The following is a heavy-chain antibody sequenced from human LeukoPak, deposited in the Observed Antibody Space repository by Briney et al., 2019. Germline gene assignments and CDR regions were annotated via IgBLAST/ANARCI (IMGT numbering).Heavy chain of an antibody. Sequence: PSETLSLTCTVSGGSISSYYWSWIRQPPGKGLEWIGYIYYSGSTNYNPSLKSRVTISVDTSKNQFSLKLSSVTAADTAVYYCARRPYGDYFDYWGQGTLATVSS. CDR3: ARRPYGDYFDY. J-gene: IGHJ4*02. CDR2: IYYSGST. CDR1: GGSISSYY. D-gene: IGHD4-17*01. V-gene: IGHV4-59*01.